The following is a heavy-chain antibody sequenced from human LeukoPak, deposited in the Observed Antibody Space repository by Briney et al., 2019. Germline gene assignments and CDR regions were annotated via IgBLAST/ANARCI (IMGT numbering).Heavy chain of an antibody. Sequence: GGSLRLSCAASGFTFSSYGMHWVRQAPGKGLEWVAFIRYDGSNKYYADSVKGRFTISRDNSKNTLYLQMNSLRAEDTAVYYCAKSGGPSGWYVRSNPDAFDIWGQGTMVTVSS. CDR3: AKSGGPSGWYVRSNPDAFDI. D-gene: IGHD6-19*01. CDR2: IRYDGSNK. J-gene: IGHJ3*02. V-gene: IGHV3-30*02. CDR1: GFTFSSYG.